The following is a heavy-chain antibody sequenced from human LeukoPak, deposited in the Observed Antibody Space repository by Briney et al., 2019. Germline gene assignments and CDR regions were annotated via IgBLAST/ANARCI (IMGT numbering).Heavy chain of an antibody. Sequence: GGSLRLSCAASGFSVSCNYMRWVRQAPGKGLEWVSGIRVSGSTYYPDSVTGRFTISRDNSENTLYLQMSGLRAEDTAIYYCARGRYYYYGMDVWGQGTTVTVSS. V-gene: IGHV3-53*01. J-gene: IGHJ6*02. CDR3: ARGRYYYYGMDV. CDR1: GFSVSCNY. CDR2: IRVSGST.